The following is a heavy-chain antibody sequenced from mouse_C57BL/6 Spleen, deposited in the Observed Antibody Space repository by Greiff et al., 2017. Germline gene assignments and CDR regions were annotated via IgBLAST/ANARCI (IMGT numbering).Heavy chain of an antibody. CDR1: GYTFTSYW. D-gene: IGHD1-1*01. Sequence: QVQLQQPGAELVKPGASVKLSCKASGYTFTSYWMQWVKQRPGQGLEWIGEIDPSDSYTNYNQKFKGKATLTVDTSSSTDYMQLSSLTSEDSAVYYCAVNYGSSTGFGYWGQGTLVTVSA. J-gene: IGHJ3*01. V-gene: IGHV1-50*01. CDR2: IDPSDSYT. CDR3: AVNYGSSTGFGY.